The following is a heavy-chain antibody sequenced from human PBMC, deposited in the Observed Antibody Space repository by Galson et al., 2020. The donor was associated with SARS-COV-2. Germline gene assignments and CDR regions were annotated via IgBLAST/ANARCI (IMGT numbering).Heavy chain of an antibody. J-gene: IGHJ5*02. Sequence: GESLKISCAASGFTFSSYAMHWVRQAPGKGLEWVAFIRYDGSNKYYADSVKGRFTISRDNSKNTLYLQMNSLRAEDTAVYYCANDYGGNSDWFDPGGQGTLVIVSS. V-gene: IGHV3-30*02. CDR2: IRYDGSNK. D-gene: IGHD4-17*01. CDR1: GFTFSSYA. CDR3: ANDYGGNSDWFDP.